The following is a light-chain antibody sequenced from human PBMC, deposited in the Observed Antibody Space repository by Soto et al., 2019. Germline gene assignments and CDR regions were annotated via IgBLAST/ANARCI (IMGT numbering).Light chain of an antibody. Sequence: QSALTQPPSVSGAPGQRVTISCTGSSSNIGAGYDVHWYQQLPGTAPKLLIYGNSNRPSGVPDRFSGAKSGTSASLAITVLQAEDEADYYCQSYDSSLSGYVFGTGTKLTVL. J-gene: IGLJ1*01. CDR1: SSNIGAGYD. V-gene: IGLV1-40*01. CDR3: QSYDSSLSGYV. CDR2: GNS.